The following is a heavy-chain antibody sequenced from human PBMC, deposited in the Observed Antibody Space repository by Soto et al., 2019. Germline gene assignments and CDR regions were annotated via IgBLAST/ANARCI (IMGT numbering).Heavy chain of an antibody. J-gene: IGHJ4*02. V-gene: IGHV1-18*01. CDR3: ARDPPPPDY. Sequence: QVQLVQSGAEVKKPGASVKVSCKASGYTFASYAITWMRQAPGQGLERMGWISAYNGNTNNAQKLQDRVTMTTDTSTSTSYVELRRLRSDATAVYYCARDPPPPDYWGQGTLVTVSS. CDR2: ISAYNGNT. CDR1: GYTFASYA.